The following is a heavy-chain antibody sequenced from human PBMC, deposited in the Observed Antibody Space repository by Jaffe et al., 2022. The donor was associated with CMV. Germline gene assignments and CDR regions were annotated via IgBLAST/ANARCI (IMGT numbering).Heavy chain of an antibody. CDR3: ALYSSSWYDSDYFDY. V-gene: IGHV4-39*01. J-gene: IGHJ4*02. CDR2: IYYSGST. Sequence: QLQLQESGPGLVKPSETLSLTCTVSGGSISSSSYYWGWIRQPPGKGLEWIGSIYYSGSTYYNPSLKSRVTISVDTSKNQFSLKLSSVTAADTAVYYCALYSSSWYDSDYFDYWGQGTLVTVSS. D-gene: IGHD6-13*01. CDR1: GGSISSSSYY.